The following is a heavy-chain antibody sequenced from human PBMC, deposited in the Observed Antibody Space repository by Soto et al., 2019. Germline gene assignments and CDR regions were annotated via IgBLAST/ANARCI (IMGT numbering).Heavy chain of an antibody. CDR1: GGSSSSYY. CDR2: IYYSGST. Sequence: PSETLSLTCTVSGGSSSSYYWSWIRQPTGKGLEWIGYIYYSGSTNYNPSLKSRVTISVDTSKNQFSLKLSSVTAADTAVYYCAREGVSSSWYNYYGMDVWGQGTTVTVFS. J-gene: IGHJ6*02. V-gene: IGHV4-59*01. CDR3: AREGVSSSWYNYYGMDV. D-gene: IGHD6-13*01.